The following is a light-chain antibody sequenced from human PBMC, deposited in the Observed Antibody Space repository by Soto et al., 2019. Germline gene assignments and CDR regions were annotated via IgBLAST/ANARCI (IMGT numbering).Light chain of an antibody. CDR2: GAS. CDR1: QSVSSN. V-gene: IGKV3-15*01. Sequence: EIVLTQSPATLSVSPGERVTLSCRASQSVSSNFAWYQQKPGQAPRLLIYGASTRATGIPARFSGSGSGTEFTLTISSLQSDDFATYYCQQYDSYSTFGQGTKVDIK. CDR3: QQYDSYST. J-gene: IGKJ1*01.